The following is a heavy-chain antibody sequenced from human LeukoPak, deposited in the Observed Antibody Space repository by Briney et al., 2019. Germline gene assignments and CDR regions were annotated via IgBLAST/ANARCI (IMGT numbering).Heavy chain of an antibody. CDR1: GYTFTGYF. V-gene: IGHV1-2*02. CDR2: INPNSGGT. D-gene: IGHD3-22*01. J-gene: IGHJ4*02. CDR3: TRGERLTLNHYDSSGYDYLEDY. Sequence: ASVKVSCKASGYTFTGYFMHWVRQAPGQGLEWMGWINPNSGGTNSAQKLQGRVSMTRDTSISTVYMELSSLRSDDTAVYYCTRGERLTLNHYDSSGYDYLEDYWGQGTLVTVSS.